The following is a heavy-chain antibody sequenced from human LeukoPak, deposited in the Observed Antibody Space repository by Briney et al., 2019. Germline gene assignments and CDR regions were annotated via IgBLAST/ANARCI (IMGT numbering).Heavy chain of an antibody. CDR2: IYYSGSA. V-gene: IGHV4-39*01. CDR3: ARPMELLDAFDI. Sequence: SETLSLTCTLSGGSISSSSYYWGWIRQSPGKGLEWIGSIYYSGSAHYNPSLKSRVTMSVDTSKNQFSLRLSSVTAADTAVYYCARPMELLDAFDIWGQGTLVTVSS. J-gene: IGHJ3*02. D-gene: IGHD3-10*01. CDR1: GGSISSSSYY.